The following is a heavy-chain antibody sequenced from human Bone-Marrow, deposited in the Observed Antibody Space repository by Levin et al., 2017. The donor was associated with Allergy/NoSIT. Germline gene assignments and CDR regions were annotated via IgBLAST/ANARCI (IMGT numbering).Heavy chain of an antibody. D-gene: IGHD3-3*01. CDR2: IYWDNDI. Sequence: SGPTLVKPTQTLTVTCTFSGFSLTTSGVGVGWIRHPPGKAQEYLAPIYWDNDIRYSPSLKSRLTIAKDTSKNQVVLTMTNVDPVDTATDHCAHRRVHTGFWDWGDFDYWGQGILVTVS. V-gene: IGHV2-5*02. J-gene: IGHJ4*02. CDR1: GFSLTTSGVG. CDR3: AHRRVHTGFWDWGDFDY.